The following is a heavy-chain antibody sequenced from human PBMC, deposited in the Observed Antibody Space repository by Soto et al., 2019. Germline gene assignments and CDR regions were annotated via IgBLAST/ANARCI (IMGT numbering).Heavy chain of an antibody. J-gene: IGHJ4*02. CDR1: GGTFGSHG. CDR2: LIAMLGKP. V-gene: IGHV1-69*10. Sequence: SVKVSCKASGGTFGSHGIAWVRQAPGQGLEWMGGLIAMLGKPTYARKVQGRATITADESLTSSYLELRSLRSEDTAVYFCARGAMANFDYWGQGTVVTVSS. CDR3: ARGAMANFDY. D-gene: IGHD5-18*01.